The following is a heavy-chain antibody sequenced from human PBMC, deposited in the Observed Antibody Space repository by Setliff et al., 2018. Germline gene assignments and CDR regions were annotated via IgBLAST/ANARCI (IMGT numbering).Heavy chain of an antibody. CDR2: INPHGSEK. CDR3: FGAGTCSY. CDR1: DFTFSSYG. V-gene: IGHV3-7*01. Sequence: GGSLRLSCAASDFTFSSYGMHWVRQAPGKGLEWLASINPHGSEKYYADSVKGRFTISRDNAKNSLSLQMNNLRTEDTAVYYCFGAGTCSYWGQGTLVTVSS. J-gene: IGHJ4*02. D-gene: IGHD3-10*01.